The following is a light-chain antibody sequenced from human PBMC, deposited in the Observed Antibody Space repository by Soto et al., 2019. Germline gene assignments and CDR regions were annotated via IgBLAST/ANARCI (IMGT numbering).Light chain of an antibody. CDR3: QSYDSSLTGPKVL. CDR2: GNS. J-gene: IGLJ2*01. V-gene: IGLV1-40*01. Sequence: QSVLTQPPSVSGAPGQRVTISCTGSSSNIGAGYDVHWYQQFPGTAPKLHIYGNSNRPSGVPARFSGSKSGSSASLAITGLQAEDEADYYCQSYDSSLTGPKVLFGGGTKLTVL. CDR1: SSNIGAGYD.